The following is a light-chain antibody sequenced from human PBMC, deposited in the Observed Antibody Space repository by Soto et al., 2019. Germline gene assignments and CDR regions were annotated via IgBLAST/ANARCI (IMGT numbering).Light chain of an antibody. CDR1: QTVNYN. V-gene: IGKV3-15*01. J-gene: IGKJ4*01. CDR2: GAA. Sequence: EIVLTQSPATLSVSPGERATLSCRASQTVNYNLAWYQQKPGQAPRLLISGAATRATGIPARFSGSGSGTEFTLTLSSVQSEDFAVYFCQQYNNWPPLTFGGGTKVEIK. CDR3: QQYNNWPPLT.